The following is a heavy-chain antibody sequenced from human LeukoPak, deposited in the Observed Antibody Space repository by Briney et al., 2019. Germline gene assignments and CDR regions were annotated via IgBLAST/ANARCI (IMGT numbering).Heavy chain of an antibody. CDR3: ARAYPPLRTATAGDQ. J-gene: IGHJ4*02. D-gene: IGHD3-16*01. Sequence: PGGSLRLSCTASGFTFSDCDMSWVRQAPGKGLEWASSISYRSSPIYYADSVKGRFTISRDNAKNSLYLQMDSLRAGDTAVYYCARAYPPLRTATAGDQWGQGTLVTVSS. CDR2: ISYRSSPI. CDR1: GFTFSDCD. V-gene: IGHV3-21*01.